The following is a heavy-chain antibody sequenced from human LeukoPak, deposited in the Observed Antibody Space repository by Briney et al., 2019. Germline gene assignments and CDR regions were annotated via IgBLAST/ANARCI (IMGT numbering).Heavy chain of an antibody. CDR3: AKEVKLLPFDC. CDR2: IQSDGSSK. V-gene: IGHV3-30*02. CDR1: GVTFSTYG. J-gene: IGHJ4*02. D-gene: IGHD4-23*01. Sequence: GGSLRLSCAASGVTFSTYGMHWVRQAPRKRLEWVVFIQSDGSSKFYADSVKGRFTISRDNSKNTVYLQTNSLRPEDTAVYYCAKEVKLLPFDCWGQGTLVTVSS.